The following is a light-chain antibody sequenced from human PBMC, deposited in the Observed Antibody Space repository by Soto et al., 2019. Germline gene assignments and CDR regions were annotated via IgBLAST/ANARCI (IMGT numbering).Light chain of an antibody. CDR1: TSDIGSYNL. Sequence: QSVLTQPASVSGSPGQSITISCTGTTSDIGSYNLVSWYQQYPGKVPKLMIYDVDKRPSGVSDRFSGSKSGNTASLTISGLRAEDEADYYCCSYIGSSTLAFGGGTKLTVL. CDR2: DVD. V-gene: IGLV2-23*02. CDR3: CSYIGSSTLA. J-gene: IGLJ2*01.